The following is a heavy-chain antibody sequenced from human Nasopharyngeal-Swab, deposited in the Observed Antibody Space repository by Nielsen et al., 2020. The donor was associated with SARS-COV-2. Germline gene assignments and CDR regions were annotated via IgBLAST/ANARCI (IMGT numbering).Heavy chain of an antibody. D-gene: IGHD3-16*01. J-gene: IGHJ4*02. CDR3: ARPAGGDFAPLGFDY. V-gene: IGHV1-2*06. Sequence: ASVKVSCKASGYTFTGYYMHWVRQAPGQGLEWMGRINPNSGGTNYAQKFQGRVTMTRDTSISTVYMELSSLRSEDTAVYYCARPAGGDFAPLGFDYWGQGTLVTVSS. CDR2: INPNSGGT. CDR1: GYTFTGYY.